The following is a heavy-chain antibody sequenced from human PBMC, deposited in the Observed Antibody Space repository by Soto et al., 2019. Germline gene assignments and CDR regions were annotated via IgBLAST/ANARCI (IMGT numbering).Heavy chain of an antibody. J-gene: IGHJ4*02. CDR3: ARVRGSRPFDY. D-gene: IGHD6-25*01. CDR1: GFTFSSYE. V-gene: IGHV3-48*03. Sequence: PGGSRRLSCAASGFTFSSYEMNWVRQAPGKGLEWVSYISSSGSTIYYADSVKGRFTISRDNAKNSLYLQMNSLRAEDTAVYYCARVRGSRPFDYCGQGTVVTDSP. CDR2: ISSSGSTI.